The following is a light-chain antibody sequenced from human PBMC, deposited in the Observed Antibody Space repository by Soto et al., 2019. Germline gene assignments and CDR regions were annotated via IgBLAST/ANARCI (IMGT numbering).Light chain of an antibody. J-gene: IGLJ1*01. V-gene: IGLV2-23*02. CDR1: SSDVGSYNL. CDR2: EVS. Sequence: QSALTQPASVSGSPGQSITISCTGTSSDVGSYNLVSWNQQHPGKAPKLMIYEVSKRPSGVSNRFSGSKSGNTASLTISGLQAEDEADYYCCSYAGSSTFYYVFGTGTKVTVL. CDR3: CSYAGSSTFYYV.